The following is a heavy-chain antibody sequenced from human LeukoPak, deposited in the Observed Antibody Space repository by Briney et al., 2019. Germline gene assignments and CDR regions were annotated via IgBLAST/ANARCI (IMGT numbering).Heavy chain of an antibody. V-gene: IGHV4-59*01. CDR1: GGSISDYY. CDR3: ARGSGSGKYAYYYGMDV. CDR2: IFYTGTP. J-gene: IGHJ6*04. Sequence: SETLSLTCTDSGGSISDYYWSWIRQPPGKGLEWIGYIFYTGTPNYNPSLKSRATISVDTSKNQLSLKLNSVTAADTAVYNCARGSGSGKYAYYYGMDVWGKGTTVTVSS. D-gene: IGHD3-10*01.